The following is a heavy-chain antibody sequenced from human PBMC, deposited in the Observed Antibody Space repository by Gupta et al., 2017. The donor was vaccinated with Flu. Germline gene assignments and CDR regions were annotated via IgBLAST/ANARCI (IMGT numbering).Heavy chain of an antibody. CDR2: ISSRDDT. Sequence: EVQLVESGGGLVQPGGSLSLSCVASGFTLSSYDLSWVRLAPGKVLEWVSFISSRDDTYYTDSVKGRFTISRDNAKNSVYLQMNSLRADDSAFYHCARGHWDSWGQGTLVTVSS. J-gene: IGHJ4*02. CDR1: GFTLSSYD. CDR3: ARGHWDS. V-gene: IGHV3-48*03.